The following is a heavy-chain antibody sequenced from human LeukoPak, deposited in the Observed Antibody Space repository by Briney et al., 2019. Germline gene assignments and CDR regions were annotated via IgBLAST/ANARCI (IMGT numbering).Heavy chain of an antibody. D-gene: IGHD1/OR15-1a*01. V-gene: IGHV3-30*18. J-gene: IGHJ4*02. CDR3: AKGGEQKTFRCGMDS. CDR2: ESNDGGIK. Sequence: GGSLRLSCAASGFTFSAYYMHWVRQAPGKGLEWVALESNDGGIKYYGASVRGRFTISRDNPENTLYLQMNSLRADDTAVYYCAKGGEQKTFRCGMDSWGQGTLVTVSS. CDR1: GFTFSAYY.